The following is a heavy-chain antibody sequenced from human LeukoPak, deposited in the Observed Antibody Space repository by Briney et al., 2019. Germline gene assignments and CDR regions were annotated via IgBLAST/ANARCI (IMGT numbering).Heavy chain of an antibody. J-gene: IGHJ4*02. D-gene: IGHD6-13*01. V-gene: IGHV3-23*01. CDR1: GFTFSSYA. CDR3: AKDGYSSSWYDSDY. Sequence: GGSLRLSCAASGFTFSSYAMSWVRQAPGKGLEWALAISGSGGSTYYADSVKGRFTISRDNSKNTLYLQMNSLRAEDTAVYYCAKDGYSSSWYDSDYWGQGTLVTVSS. CDR2: ISGSGGST.